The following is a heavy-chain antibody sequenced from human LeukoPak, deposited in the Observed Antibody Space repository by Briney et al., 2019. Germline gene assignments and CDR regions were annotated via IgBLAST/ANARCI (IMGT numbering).Heavy chain of an antibody. Sequence: GGSLRLSCAASGFTFSSYSMNWVRQAPGKGLEWVSSISSSSSYIYHADSVKGRFTISRDNAKNSLYLQTNSLRAEDTAVYYCARGGVVVTDTLNDYWGQGTLVTVSS. CDR2: ISSSSSYI. D-gene: IGHD2-21*02. CDR3: ARGGVVVTDTLNDY. CDR1: GFTFSSYS. V-gene: IGHV3-21*01. J-gene: IGHJ4*02.